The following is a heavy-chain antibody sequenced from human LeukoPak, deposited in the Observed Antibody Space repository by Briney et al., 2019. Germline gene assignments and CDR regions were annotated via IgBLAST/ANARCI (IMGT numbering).Heavy chain of an antibody. CDR1: GGSISSYY. V-gene: IGHV4-59*01. CDR2: IYYSGST. CDR3: ARGYDCSGGSCWHYYYYTDV. J-gene: IGHJ6*03. D-gene: IGHD2-15*01. Sequence: PSETLSLTCTVSGGSISSYYWSWIRQPPGKGLEWIGYIYYSGSTNYNPSLKGRVTISVDTSKNQFSLKLSSVTAADTAVYYCARGYDCSGGSCWHYYYYTDVWGKGTTVTVSS.